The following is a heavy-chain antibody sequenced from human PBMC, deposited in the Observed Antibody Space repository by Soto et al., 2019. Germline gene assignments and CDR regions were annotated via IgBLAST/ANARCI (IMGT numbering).Heavy chain of an antibody. CDR3: AIDLAYCRGGPCYREWFDP. V-gene: IGHV1-18*01. D-gene: IGHD2-15*01. CDR2: VAGDNGHR. CDR1: GYTFTTHG. Sequence: QVQLVQSGAEVKKPGASVKVSCKASGYTFTTHGISWVRQAPGQGLEWMGWVAGDNGHRNYAQSLQGRVTMTTATSTNTAYMELRRLRSDDTAVYYCAIDLAYCRGGPCYREWFDPWGQGPLVTVSS. J-gene: IGHJ5*02.